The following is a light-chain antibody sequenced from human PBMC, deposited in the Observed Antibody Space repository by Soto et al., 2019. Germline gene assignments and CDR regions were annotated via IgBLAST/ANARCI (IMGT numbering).Light chain of an antibody. CDR1: QSISTS. V-gene: IGKV1-5*03. J-gene: IGKJ1*01. Sequence: DMQMTQSPSTLSASIGDRVIITCRASQSISTSLAWYQQKPGKPPNLLIYKASTLKSGVPSRFSGSGSGTDFTPTISSLQPDDLATYYCQQHGGYSWTFGQGTKVEI. CDR2: KAS. CDR3: QQHGGYSWT.